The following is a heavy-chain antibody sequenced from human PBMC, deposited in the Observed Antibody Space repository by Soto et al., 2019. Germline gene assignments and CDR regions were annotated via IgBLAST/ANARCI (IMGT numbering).Heavy chain of an antibody. J-gene: IGHJ5*02. CDR3: ARQIVGATRDPNWFDP. CDR1: GGTFSSYA. Sequence: QVQLVQSGAEVKKPGSSVKVFCKASGGTFSSYAISWVRQAPGQGLEWMGGIIPIFGTANYAQKFQGRVTITADESTSTAYMELSSLRSEDTAVYYCARQIVGATRDPNWFDPWGQGTLVTVSS. CDR2: IIPIFGTA. D-gene: IGHD1-26*01. V-gene: IGHV1-69*01.